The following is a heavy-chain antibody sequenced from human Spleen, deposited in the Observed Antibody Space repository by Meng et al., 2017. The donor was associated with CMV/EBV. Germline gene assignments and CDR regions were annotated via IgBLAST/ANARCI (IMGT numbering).Heavy chain of an antibody. J-gene: IGHJ5*02. CDR1: GGSFSGYY. Sequence: GGSFSGYYWSWIRQPPGKGLEWIGEINHSGSTNYNPSLKSRVTISVDTSKNQFSLKLSSVTAADTAVYYCARGPGYCSSTSCPWFDPWGQGTLVTVSS. D-gene: IGHD2-2*03. V-gene: IGHV4-34*01. CDR2: INHSGST. CDR3: ARGPGYCSSTSCPWFDP.